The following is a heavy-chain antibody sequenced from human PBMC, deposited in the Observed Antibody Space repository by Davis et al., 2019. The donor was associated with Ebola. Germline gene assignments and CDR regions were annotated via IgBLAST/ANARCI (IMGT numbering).Heavy chain of an antibody. CDR2: IYPSDSDT. CDR1: GYSFTSYW. Sequence: GESLITSCKCSGYSFTSYWIGWVRQMPGKGLEWMGIIYPSDSDTRYSPSFQGQVTISADKSISTAYLQWSSLKASDSAMYYCVRQESYYGSVDYWGKGTLVTVSS. V-gene: IGHV5-51*01. CDR3: VRQESYYGSVDY. D-gene: IGHD3-10*01. J-gene: IGHJ4*02.